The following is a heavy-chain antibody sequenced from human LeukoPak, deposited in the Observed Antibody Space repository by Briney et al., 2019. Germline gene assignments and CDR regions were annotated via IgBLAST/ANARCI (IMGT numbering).Heavy chain of an antibody. CDR3: AVDGGYNRFDP. J-gene: IGHJ5*02. CDR1: GFTFSSYW. V-gene: IGHV3-7*04. CDR2: MNEDGSVK. D-gene: IGHD3-16*01. Sequence: PGGSLRLSCAASGFTFSSYWMSWVRQAPGKGLEWVANMNEDGSVKNYVVSVKGRFTISRDNAESSLYLQMNSLRAEDTAIYYCAVDGGYNRFDPWGQGTLVSVPS.